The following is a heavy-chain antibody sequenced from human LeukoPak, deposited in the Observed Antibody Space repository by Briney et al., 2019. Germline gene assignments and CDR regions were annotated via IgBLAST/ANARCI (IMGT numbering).Heavy chain of an antibody. J-gene: IGHJ4*02. CDR3: AKDWGMFTGYANSFDC. CDR2: IRYDGANK. D-gene: IGHD3-16*01. V-gene: IGHV3-30*02. CDR1: GFTFNNYG. Sequence: GGSLSLSCAASGFTFNNYGMHWVRQAPGKGLEWVASIRYDGANKYYADSVKGRFTISRDNSKSTLYLQMNSLSAEDTALFYCAKDWGMFTGYANSFDCWGQGTLVSVSS.